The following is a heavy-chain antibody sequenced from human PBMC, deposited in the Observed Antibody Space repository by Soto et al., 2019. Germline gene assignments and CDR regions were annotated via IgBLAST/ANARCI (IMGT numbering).Heavy chain of an antibody. CDR1: GGSFSGYY. CDR3: ARLNWNLRSGNDC. V-gene: IGHV4-34*01. CDR2: INHSGST. Sequence: QVQLQQWGAGLLKPSETLSLTCAVYGGSFSGYYWSWIRQPPGKGLEWIGEINHSGSTNYNPSLKSRVTISVDTIKNKLYLKLSSVTAADTAVYYWARLNWNLRSGNDCWGQGTLVTVSS. D-gene: IGHD1-1*01. J-gene: IGHJ4*02.